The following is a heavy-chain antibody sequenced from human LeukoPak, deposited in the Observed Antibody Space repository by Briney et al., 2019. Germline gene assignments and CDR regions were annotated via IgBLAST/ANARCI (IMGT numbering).Heavy chain of an antibody. V-gene: IGHV3-30*02. CDR1: GFTFSSYG. Sequence: PGGSLRLSCAASGFTFSSYGIHWVRQAPVKGLEWVAFIRYDGSDKYFADIAKGRFTISRDNSKNTLYLQMNSLRAEDTAVYYCARVASGWYELHGGFDSWGQGTLVTVSS. CDR2: IRYDGSDK. D-gene: IGHD6-19*01. CDR3: ARVASGWYELHGGFDS. J-gene: IGHJ4*02.